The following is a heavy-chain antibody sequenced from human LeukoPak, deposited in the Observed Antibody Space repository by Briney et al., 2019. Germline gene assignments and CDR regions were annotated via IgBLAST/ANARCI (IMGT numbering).Heavy chain of an antibody. CDR3: ARQMPHPGYSSGWYRGFYYYYYMDV. J-gene: IGHJ6*03. D-gene: IGHD6-19*01. V-gene: IGHV4-38-2*02. CDR1: GYSISSGYY. Sequence: PSETLSLTCTVSGYSISSGYYWGWIRQPPGKGLEWIGEINHSGSTNYNPSLKSRVTISVDTSKNQFSLKLSSVTAADTAVYYCARQMPHPGYSSGWYRGFYYYYYMDVWGKGTTVTISS. CDR2: INHSGST.